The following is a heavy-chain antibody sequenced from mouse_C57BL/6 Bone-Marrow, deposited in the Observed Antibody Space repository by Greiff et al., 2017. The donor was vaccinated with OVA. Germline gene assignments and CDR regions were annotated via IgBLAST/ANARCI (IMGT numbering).Heavy chain of an antibody. V-gene: IGHV1-81*01. D-gene: IGHD2-3*01. CDR1: GYTFTSYG. Sequence: VQLQQSGAELARPGASVKLSCKASGYTFTSYGISWVKQRTGQGLEWIGEIYPRSGNTYYNEKFKGKATLTADKSSSTAYMELRSLTSEDSAVYFCARDEGYPSWFAYWGQGTLVTVSA. CDR3: ARDEGYPSWFAY. J-gene: IGHJ3*01. CDR2: IYPRSGNT.